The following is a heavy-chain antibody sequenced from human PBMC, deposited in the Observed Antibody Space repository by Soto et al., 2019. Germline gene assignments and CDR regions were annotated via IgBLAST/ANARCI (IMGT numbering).Heavy chain of an antibody. CDR1: GFTFSSYA. J-gene: IGHJ3*02. CDR2: ISGSGGST. D-gene: IGHD2-2*01. CDR3: ARDRIVVVPAANEGAFDS. V-gene: IGHV3-23*01. Sequence: QPGGSLRLPCAASGFTFSSYAMSWVRQAPGKGLEWVSAISGSGGSTYYADSVKGRFTISRDNSKNTLYLQMNSLRAEDTAVYYCARDRIVVVPAANEGAFDSWGQGTMVTVSS.